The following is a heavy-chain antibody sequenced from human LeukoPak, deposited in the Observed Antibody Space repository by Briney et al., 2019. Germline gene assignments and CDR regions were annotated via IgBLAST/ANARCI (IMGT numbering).Heavy chain of an antibody. D-gene: IGHD3-3*01. CDR3: AKDPGARYKAYDFWSGSSYGFDY. Sequence: PGGSLRVPCAASGFTFSNYAMHWVRQAPGNGLEWVSAISGSGGSTYYADSVKGRFTISRDNSKNTLYLQMNSLRAEDTAVYYCAKDPGARYKAYDFWSGSSYGFDYWGQGTLVTVSS. CDR1: GFTFSNYA. V-gene: IGHV3-23*01. CDR2: ISGSGGST. J-gene: IGHJ4*02.